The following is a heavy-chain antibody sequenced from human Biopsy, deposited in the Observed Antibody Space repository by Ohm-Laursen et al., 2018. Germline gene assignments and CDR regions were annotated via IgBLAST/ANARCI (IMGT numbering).Heavy chain of an antibody. Sequence: SLRLSCTASGFTFDDYAMHWVRQAPGKGLEWVSGITWNSGSIGYADSVKGRFSIFRDNAKNSLYLQMNNLRTEDTALYYCAKDNLPPARGPLNYYFYGMDVWGQGTTVTVS. CDR3: AKDNLPPARGPLNYYFYGMDV. CDR1: GFTFDDYA. V-gene: IGHV3-9*01. CDR2: ITWNSGSI. J-gene: IGHJ6*02. D-gene: IGHD3-16*02.